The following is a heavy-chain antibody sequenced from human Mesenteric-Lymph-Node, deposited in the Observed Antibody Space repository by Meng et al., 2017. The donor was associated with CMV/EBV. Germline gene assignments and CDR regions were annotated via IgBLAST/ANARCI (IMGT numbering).Heavy chain of an antibody. J-gene: IGHJ4*02. Sequence: ASVKVSCKASGYTFTSSDINWVRQAPGQGLEWMGWMNPNNGNTGYAQKFQGRVTITRDTSISTAYMELSRLRSDDTAVYYCARDRGYCGGDCPVFDFWGQGTLVTVSS. CDR3: ARDRGYCGGDCPVFDF. CDR2: MNPNNGNT. V-gene: IGHV1-8*02. D-gene: IGHD2-21*01. CDR1: GYTFTSSD.